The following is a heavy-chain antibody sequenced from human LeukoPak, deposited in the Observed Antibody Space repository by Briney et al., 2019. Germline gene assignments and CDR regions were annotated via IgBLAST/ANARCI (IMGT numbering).Heavy chain of an antibody. D-gene: IGHD3-22*01. Sequence: GESLKISCKGSGYSFTSYWIGWVRQMPGKGLEWMGIIYPGDSDTRYSPSFQGQVTISADKSISTAYLQWSSLKASDTAMYYCATAYDSSRFYFDYWGQGTLVTVSS. V-gene: IGHV5-51*01. CDR3: ATAYDSSRFYFDY. CDR2: IYPGDSDT. CDR1: GYSFTSYW. J-gene: IGHJ4*02.